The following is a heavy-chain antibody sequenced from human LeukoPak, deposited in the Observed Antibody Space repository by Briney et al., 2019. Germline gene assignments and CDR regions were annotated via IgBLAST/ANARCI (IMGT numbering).Heavy chain of an antibody. CDR3: AREDILTGKSNYYYYYGMDV. J-gene: IGHJ6*02. D-gene: IGHD3-9*01. CDR2: INPNSGGT. V-gene: IGHV1-2*02. Sequence: ASVKVSCKASGYTFTGYYMHWVRQAPGQGLEWMGWINPNSGGTNYAQKVQGRVTITRDTSISTAYMELSRLRSDDTAVYYCAREDILTGKSNYYYYYGMDVWGQGTTVTVSS. CDR1: GYTFTGYY.